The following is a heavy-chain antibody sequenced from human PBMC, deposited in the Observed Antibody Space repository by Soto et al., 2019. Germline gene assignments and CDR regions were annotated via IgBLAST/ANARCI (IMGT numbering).Heavy chain of an antibody. CDR1: GFTFSNYG. D-gene: IGHD3-9*01. CDR3: AKDPPNILTGYFRPAEFGP. CDR2: ISGSGGST. V-gene: IGHV3-23*01. Sequence: EVQVLESGEDLLQEGGSLRLSCEASGFTFSNYGMSWVRQAPGKGLEWISSISGSGGSTYYAESVKGRFIISRDNSKDTRYLHLTSLRAEDTALYFCAKDPPNILTGYFRPAEFGPWVQATLVTVSS. J-gene: IGHJ5*02.